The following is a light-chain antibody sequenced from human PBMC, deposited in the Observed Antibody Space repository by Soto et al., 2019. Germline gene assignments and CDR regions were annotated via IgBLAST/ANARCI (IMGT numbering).Light chain of an antibody. V-gene: IGKV3-20*01. CDR1: QTVANDY. Sequence: EIVMTQSPATLSVSPGERASLSCRASQTVANDYLAWYQQKPGQAPRVLIYGASTRAAGIPDRFSGSGSGTDFTLSISRLEPEDLAVYYCQQYGNSLTFGGGTKVDIK. J-gene: IGKJ4*01. CDR2: GAS. CDR3: QQYGNSLT.